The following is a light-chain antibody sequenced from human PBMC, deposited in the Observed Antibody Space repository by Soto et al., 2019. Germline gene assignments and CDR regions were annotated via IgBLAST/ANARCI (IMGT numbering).Light chain of an antibody. CDR1: SSDIGGYIY. Sequence: QSVLTQPASVSGSPGQSITISCTGSSSDIGGYIYVSWFQHHPGKAPKLMLYGVSNRPSGVSNRFSGSRSDSTASLTISGLQAEDEAIYYCSSYSEAIKGVLFGGGTKLTVL. V-gene: IGLV2-14*01. CDR2: GVS. J-gene: IGLJ2*01. CDR3: SSYSEAIKGVL.